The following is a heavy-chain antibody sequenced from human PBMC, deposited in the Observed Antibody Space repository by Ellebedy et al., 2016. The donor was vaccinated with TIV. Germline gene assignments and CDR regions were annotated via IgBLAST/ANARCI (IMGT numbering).Heavy chain of an antibody. CDR1: GFTLNTYG. V-gene: IGHV3-30*18. CDR2: ISSDGSEK. J-gene: IGHJ6*02. D-gene: IGHD6-6*01. Sequence: GESLKISCAASGFTLNTYGMHWVRQTPDKGLEWVAFISSDGSEKYYVGSVKGRFTISRDISKNTLYLEMNSLRGDDTAVYYCAEEGGSSRGASGMDVWGQGTTVIVSS. CDR3: AEEGGSSRGASGMDV.